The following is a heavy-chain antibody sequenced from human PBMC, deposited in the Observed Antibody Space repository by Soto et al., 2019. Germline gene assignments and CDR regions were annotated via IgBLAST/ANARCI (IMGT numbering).Heavy chain of an antibody. CDR1: VFTGSGSA. Sequence: GSLRLSCAASVFTGSGSAIHWVRQASGKGLEWVGRIRSKTNTYATAYSVSVKGRFTISRDDSKSTAYLQMNSLKTEDTAVYFCTRLDYDDSSGYYPVDYWGQGTLVTVSS. CDR2: IRSKTNTYAT. J-gene: IGHJ4*02. CDR3: TRLDYDDSSGYYPVDY. D-gene: IGHD3-22*01. V-gene: IGHV3-73*01.